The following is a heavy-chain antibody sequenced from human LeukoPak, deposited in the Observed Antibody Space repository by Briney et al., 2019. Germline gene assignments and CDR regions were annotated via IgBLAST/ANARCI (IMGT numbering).Heavy chain of an antibody. V-gene: IGHV4-34*01. J-gene: IGHJ4*02. CDR3: ARGPSYCGGDCYPDY. CDR1: GGSFSGYY. D-gene: IGHD2-21*02. Sequence: PSETLSLTCAVYGGSFSGYYWSWIRQPPGKGLEWIGEINHSGSTNYNPSLKSRVTISVDTSKNQLSLKLSSVTAADTAVYYCARGPSYCGGDCYPDYWGQGTLVTVSS. CDR2: INHSGST.